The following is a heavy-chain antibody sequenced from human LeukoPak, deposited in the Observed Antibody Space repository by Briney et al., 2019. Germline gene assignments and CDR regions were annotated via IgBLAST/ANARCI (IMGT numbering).Heavy chain of an antibody. V-gene: IGHV3-30*04. D-gene: IGHD6-13*01. J-gene: IGHJ4*02. Sequence: GGSLRLSCVASGFTFSRYTMHWVRQAPGKGLEWVAVISYDGSDKQYADSVKGRFTISRDNSKNTVYLQMNGLRADDTTVYYCARAESNSLHNFDHWGQGTLVTVSS. CDR2: ISYDGSDK. CDR1: GFTFSRYT. CDR3: ARAESNSLHNFDH.